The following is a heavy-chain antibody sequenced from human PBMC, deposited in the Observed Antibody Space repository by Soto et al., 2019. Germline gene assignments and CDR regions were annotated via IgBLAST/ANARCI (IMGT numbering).Heavy chain of an antibody. CDR3: AKLRSTIFGVVRYFDY. D-gene: IGHD3-3*01. CDR1: GFTFSSYA. Sequence: GGSLRLSCAASGFTFSSYAMSWVRQAPGKGLEWVSAISGSGGSTYYADSVKGRFTISRDNSKNTLYLQMNSLRAEDTAVYYCAKLRSTIFGVVRYFDYWGQGTLVTVSS. J-gene: IGHJ4*02. V-gene: IGHV3-23*01. CDR2: ISGSGGST.